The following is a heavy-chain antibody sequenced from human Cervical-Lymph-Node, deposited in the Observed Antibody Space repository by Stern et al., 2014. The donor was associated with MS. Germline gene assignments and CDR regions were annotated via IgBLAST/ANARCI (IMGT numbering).Heavy chain of an antibody. CDR2: IDPGSGAT. J-gene: IGHJ4*02. D-gene: IGHD3-16*02. CDR1: GYRFSTFY. V-gene: IGHV1-2*06. CDR3: ARIYCSGDECYHSFDT. Sequence: VQLVQSGAEVTKPGASVKVSCKASGYRFSTFYLPWLLPAPGQGLQWIGLIDPGSGATSSSQSFQGRLTMPRDRSITTAYLELSGLRSDDTAVYYCARIYCSGDECYHSFDTWGQGTLVTVSS.